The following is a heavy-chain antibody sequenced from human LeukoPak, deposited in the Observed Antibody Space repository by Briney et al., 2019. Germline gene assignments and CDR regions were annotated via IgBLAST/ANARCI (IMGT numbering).Heavy chain of an antibody. D-gene: IGHD6-13*01. CDR3: AETQWVGYSSSYGY. Sequence: GGSLRLSCAASKFTFSNYGMSWVRQAPGKGLEWVSAIHSGGTTYYADSVKGRFTISRDNSKNTLYLQMNSLRAEDTAVYYCAETQWVGYSSSYGYWGQGTLVTVSS. J-gene: IGHJ4*02. CDR2: IHSGGTT. CDR1: KFTFSNYG. V-gene: IGHV3-23*01.